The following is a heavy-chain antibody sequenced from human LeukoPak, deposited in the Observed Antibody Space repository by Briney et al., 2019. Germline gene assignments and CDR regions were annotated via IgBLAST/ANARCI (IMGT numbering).Heavy chain of an antibody. D-gene: IGHD3-16*01. J-gene: IGHJ4*02. CDR3: AREVRGDYFDF. CDR1: GFTFSSYG. Sequence: GGSLRLSCAASGFTFSSYGMHGVRQAPGKGLEWVAVISYDGSNKYYADSVKGRFTISRDNSKNTLYLQMNSLRANDTAVYYCAREVRGDYFDFWGQGTLVTVSS. V-gene: IGHV3-30*03. CDR2: ISYDGSNK.